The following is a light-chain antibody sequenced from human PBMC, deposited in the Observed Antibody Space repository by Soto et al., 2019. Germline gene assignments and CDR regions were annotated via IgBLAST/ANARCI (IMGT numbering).Light chain of an antibody. Sequence: QSVLTHPPSASGSPGQSVTISCTGTSSHAGGYNFVSWYQQHPGNSPKLMIYEVSKRPPGVPDRFSGSKSGNTASLTVSGLQAEDEADYSCSSYAGNNNVVFGGGTQLTIL. J-gene: IGLJ2*01. CDR1: SSHAGGYNF. CDR3: SSYAGNNNVV. V-gene: IGLV2-8*01. CDR2: EVS.